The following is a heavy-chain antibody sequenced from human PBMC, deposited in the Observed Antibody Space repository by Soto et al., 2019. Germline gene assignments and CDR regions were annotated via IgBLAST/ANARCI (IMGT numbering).Heavy chain of an antibody. CDR3: ARGMTTVTTLDY. D-gene: IGHD4-17*01. J-gene: IGHJ4*02. CDR2: IYHSGST. Sequence: QLQLQESGSGLVKPSQTLSLTCGVSGGSTSSGGYSWSWIRQPPGKGLGWIGYIYHSGSTYYNPSLKRRVTISEDRSKNQFSLKLSSVTAADTAVYYCARGMTTVTTLDYWGQGTLVTVSS. V-gene: IGHV4-30-2*01. CDR1: GGSTSSGGYS.